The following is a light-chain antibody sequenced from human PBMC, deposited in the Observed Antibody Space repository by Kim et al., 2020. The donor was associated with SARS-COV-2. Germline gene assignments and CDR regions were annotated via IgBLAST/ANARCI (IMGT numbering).Light chain of an antibody. CDR1: SGGIAGNY. J-gene: IGLJ3*02. CDR3: QSSDTGTLWV. V-gene: IGLV6-57*02. Sequence: KPVTISGPGSSGGIAGNYVHCYQQRPGSAPSIVIYEDNQRPSGVPARFSGSIDRSSNSASLTISGVKTEDEADYYCQSSDTGTLWVFGGGTQLTVL. CDR2: EDN.